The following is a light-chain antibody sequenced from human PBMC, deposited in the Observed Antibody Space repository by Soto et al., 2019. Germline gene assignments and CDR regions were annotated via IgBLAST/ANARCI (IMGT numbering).Light chain of an antibody. J-gene: IGLJ3*02. Sequence: QSALTQPPSASGSPGQSVAISCTGTSSDVGGYNYVSWYQQHPGKAPKLIIYDVSTRPSGVPDRFSGSKSGNTASLTVSGLQAEDEADYYCSSYARNRDILFGGGTQLTVL. CDR3: SSYARNRDIL. CDR2: DVS. CDR1: SSDVGGYNY. V-gene: IGLV2-8*01.